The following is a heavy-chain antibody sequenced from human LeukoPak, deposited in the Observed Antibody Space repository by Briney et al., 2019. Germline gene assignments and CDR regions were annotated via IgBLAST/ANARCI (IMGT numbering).Heavy chain of an antibody. Sequence: GRSLRLSCAASGFTFSSYAMHWVRQAPGKGLEWVAVISYDGSNKYYADSVKGRFTISRDNSKNTLYLQMNSLRAEDTAVYYCARPRGYCSGGRCYATYFDYWGQGTLVTVSS. CDR2: ISYDGSNK. J-gene: IGHJ4*02. CDR1: GFTFSSYA. V-gene: IGHV3-30-3*01. CDR3: ARPRGYCSGGRCYATYFDY. D-gene: IGHD2-15*01.